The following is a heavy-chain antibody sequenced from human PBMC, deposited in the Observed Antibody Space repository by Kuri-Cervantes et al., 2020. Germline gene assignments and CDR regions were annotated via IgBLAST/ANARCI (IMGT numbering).Heavy chain of an antibody. D-gene: IGHD3-10*01. J-gene: IGHJ5*02. V-gene: IGHV3-33*01. Sequence: GESLKISCAASGFTFSSYGMHWVRQAPGKGLEWVAVIWYDGSNKYYADSVKGRFTIPRDNSKNTLYLQMNSLRAEDTAVYYCARDNYGSGSYFLIGGRGFDPWGQGTLVTVSS. CDR1: GFTFSSYG. CDR3: ARDNYGSGSYFLIGGRGFDP. CDR2: IWYDGSNK.